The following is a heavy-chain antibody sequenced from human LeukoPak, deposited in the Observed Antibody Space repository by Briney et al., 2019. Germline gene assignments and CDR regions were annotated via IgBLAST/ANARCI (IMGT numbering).Heavy chain of an antibody. CDR1: GYSISSGYY. J-gene: IGHJ6*03. Sequence: SEILSLTCAVSGYSISSGYYWGWIRQPPGKGLEWIGSNYHSGDTYYNPSLKSRVTISVDTSKNQFSLKLSSVTAADTAVYYCARFGWDGDYGRRYYYYMDVWGKGTTVTVSS. CDR2: NYHSGDT. CDR3: ARFGWDGDYGRRYYYYMDV. D-gene: IGHD4-17*01. V-gene: IGHV4-38-2*01.